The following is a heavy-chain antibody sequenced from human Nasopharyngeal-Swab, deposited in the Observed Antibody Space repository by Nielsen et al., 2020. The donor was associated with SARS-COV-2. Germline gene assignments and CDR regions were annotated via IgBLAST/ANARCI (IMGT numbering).Heavy chain of an antibody. D-gene: IGHD3-3*01. J-gene: IGHJ3*02. V-gene: IGHV3-33*01. Sequence: WIRQPPGKGLEWVAVIWSDGKTTKYADSVKGRLTISRDNSKNTLYLQMNSLRAEDTAVYYCASSYYDFWSGYYYHGAFDIWGQGTMVTVSS. CDR2: IWSDGKTT. CDR3: ASSYYDFWSGYYYHGAFDI.